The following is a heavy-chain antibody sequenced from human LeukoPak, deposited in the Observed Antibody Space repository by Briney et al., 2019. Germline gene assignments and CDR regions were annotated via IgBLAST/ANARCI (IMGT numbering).Heavy chain of an antibody. Sequence: GGSLRLSCAASGFTFSSYWMSWVRQAPGKGLEWVANIKQDGSEKYYVDSVKGRFTISRDNAKNSLYLQMNSLRAEDTAVYYCARVGYYGSYPSYFGYWGQGTLVTVSS. CDR2: IKQDGSEK. CDR1: GFTFSSYW. V-gene: IGHV3-7*01. J-gene: IGHJ4*02. CDR3: ARVGYYGSYPSYFGY. D-gene: IGHD3-10*01.